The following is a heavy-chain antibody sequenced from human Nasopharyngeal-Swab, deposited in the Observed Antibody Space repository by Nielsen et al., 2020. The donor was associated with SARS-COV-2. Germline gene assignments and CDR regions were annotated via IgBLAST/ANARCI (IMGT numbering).Heavy chain of an antibody. Sequence: GESLKISCAASGFTFSSYWMSWVHQAPGKGLEWVANIKQDGSEKYYVDSVKGRFTISRDNAKNSLYLQMNSLRAEDTAVYYCARDQYYDSSGYYYYGMDVWGQGTTVTVSS. CDR3: ARDQYYDSSGYYYYGMDV. CDR2: IKQDGSEK. D-gene: IGHD3-22*01. V-gene: IGHV3-7*01. CDR1: GFTFSSYW. J-gene: IGHJ6*02.